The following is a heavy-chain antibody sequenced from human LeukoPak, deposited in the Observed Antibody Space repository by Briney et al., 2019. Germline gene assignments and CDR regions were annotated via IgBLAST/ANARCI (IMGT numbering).Heavy chain of an antibody. CDR3: AKDDPTGRYL. J-gene: IGHJ4*02. V-gene: IGHV3-30*02. CDR1: GFTFSSFG. D-gene: IGHD1-26*01. Sequence: GGSLRLSCAASGFTFSSFGMHWVRQTPGKGLEWVTFIHNYETTEYYADSVKGRFTISRDNSKNTVYLQMNSLRVEDAAVYYCAKDDPTGRYLWGQGTLVTVSS. CDR2: IHNYETTE.